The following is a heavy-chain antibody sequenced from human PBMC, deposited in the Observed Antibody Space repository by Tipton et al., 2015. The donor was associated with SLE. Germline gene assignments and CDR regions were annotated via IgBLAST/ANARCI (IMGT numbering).Heavy chain of an antibody. D-gene: IGHD6-13*01. CDR3: ARAGFSAADS. Sequence: TLSLTCTVSGDSITRHYWTWVRQPPGRGLEWIGCVYASGRTNYNPSLKSRVTISLDTSRNQFSLKVRSLTAADTAVYYCARAGFSAADSWGQGTLVTVSS. J-gene: IGHJ4*02. CDR1: GDSITRHY. CDR2: VYASGRT. V-gene: IGHV4-59*11.